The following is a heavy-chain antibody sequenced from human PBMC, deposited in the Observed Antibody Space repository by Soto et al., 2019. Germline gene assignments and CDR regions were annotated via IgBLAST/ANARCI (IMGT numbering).Heavy chain of an antibody. D-gene: IGHD3-16*01. CDR1: GFTFSSYG. J-gene: IGHJ6*02. Sequence: GGSLRLSCAASGFTFSSYGMHWVRQSPGKGLEWVAVISYDGSNKYYADSVKGRFTISRDNSKNTLYLQMNSLRAEDTAVYYCAKGYDYVWGSYLTALYGMDVWGQGTTVTVSS. V-gene: IGHV3-30*18. CDR3: AKGYDYVWGSYLTALYGMDV. CDR2: ISYDGSNK.